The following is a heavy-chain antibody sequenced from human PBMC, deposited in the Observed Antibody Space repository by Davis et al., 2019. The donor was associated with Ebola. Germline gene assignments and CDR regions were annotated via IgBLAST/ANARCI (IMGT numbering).Heavy chain of an antibody. CDR3: ARDKGNDFWSGYEDP. J-gene: IGHJ5*02. CDR1: GGPISSYY. V-gene: IGHV4-59*12. D-gene: IGHD3-3*01. CDR2: IYYSGST. Sequence: MPGGSLRLSCTVSGGPISSYYWSWIRQPPGKGLEWIGYIYYSGSTNYNPSLKSRVTISVDTSKNQFSLKLSSVTAADTAVYYCARDKGNDFWSGYEDPWGQGTLVTVSS.